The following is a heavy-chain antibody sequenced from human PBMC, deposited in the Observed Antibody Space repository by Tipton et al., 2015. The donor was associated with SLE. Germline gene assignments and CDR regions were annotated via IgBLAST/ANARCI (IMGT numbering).Heavy chain of an antibody. CDR2: ISAYNGNT. D-gene: IGHD5-24*01. CDR3: ARDGTSRDGYNYGY. Sequence: QVQLVQSGAEVKKPGASVKVSCKASGSTLISHGISWVRQAPGQGLEWMGRISAYNGNTNYAQKLQGRVTMTTDTSTSTVYMELRSLRSDDTAVYYCARDGTSRDGYNYGYWGQGTLVTVSS. CDR1: GSTLISHG. J-gene: IGHJ4*02. V-gene: IGHV1-18*01.